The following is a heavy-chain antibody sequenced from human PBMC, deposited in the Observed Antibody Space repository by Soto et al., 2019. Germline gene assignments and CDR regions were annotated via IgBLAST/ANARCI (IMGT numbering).Heavy chain of an antibody. J-gene: IGHJ4*02. CDR2: ISSRTTFM. D-gene: IGHD3-22*01. Sequence: PGGSLRLSCAASGFTLSSYSMNWVRQAPGKGMEWVSYISSRTTFMYYAESVKGRFTITRDNAKNTLYLQMNSLRADDTAVYYCAKTSYYYDGSGQPPFEYWGPGTLVTVSS. V-gene: IGHV3-48*01. CDR3: AKTSYYYDGSGQPPFEY. CDR1: GFTLSSYS.